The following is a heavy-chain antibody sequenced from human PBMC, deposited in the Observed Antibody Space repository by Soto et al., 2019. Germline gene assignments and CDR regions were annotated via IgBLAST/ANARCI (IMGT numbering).Heavy chain of an antibody. CDR2: IYYSGST. J-gene: IGHJ3*02. Sequence: SETLSLTCTVSGGSISSYYWSWIRQPPGKGLEWIGYIYYSGSTNYNPSLKSRVTISVDTSKNQFSLKLSSVTAADTAVYYCARVPRYCSGGSCYGGGGAFDIWGQGTMVTVSS. CDR1: GGSISSYY. CDR3: ARVPRYCSGGSCYGGGGAFDI. D-gene: IGHD2-15*01. V-gene: IGHV4-59*01.